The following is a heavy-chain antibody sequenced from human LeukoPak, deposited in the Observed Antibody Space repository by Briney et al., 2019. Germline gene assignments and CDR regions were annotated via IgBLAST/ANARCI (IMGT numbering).Heavy chain of an antibody. CDR2: INHSGTT. CDR1: GGPFSGFF. D-gene: IGHD3-22*01. V-gene: IGHV4-34*01. CDR3: ARDYYDSRGEAFDI. J-gene: IGHJ3*02. Sequence: SETLSLTCADYGGPFSGFFWSWIRQPPGKGLEWIGEINHSGTTNYNPSLKSRVAISIDTSKNQFSLKLTSVTAADTAVYYCARDYYDSRGEAFDIWGQGTMVTVSS.